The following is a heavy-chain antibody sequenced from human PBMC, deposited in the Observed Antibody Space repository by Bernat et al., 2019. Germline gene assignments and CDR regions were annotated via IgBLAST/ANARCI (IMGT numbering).Heavy chain of an antibody. D-gene: IGHD3-3*01. CDR3: AKAPTYYDFWSGYGGNYYFDY. J-gene: IGHJ4*02. V-gene: IGHV3-9*01. Sequence: EVQLVESGGGLVQPGRSLRLSCAASGFTFDDYAMHWVRQAPGKGLEWVSGISWNSGSIGYADSVKGRFTISRDNAKNSLYLQMNSLRAEDTALYYCAKAPTYYDFWSGYGGNYYFDYWGQGTLDTVSS. CDR1: GFTFDDYA. CDR2: ISWNSGSI.